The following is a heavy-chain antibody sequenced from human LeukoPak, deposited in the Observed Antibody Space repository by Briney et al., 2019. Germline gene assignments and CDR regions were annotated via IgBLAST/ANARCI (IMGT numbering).Heavy chain of an antibody. Sequence: GASVKVSYKASGYTFTSYGISWVRQAPGQGLEWMGWISAYNGNTNYAQKLQGRVTMTTDTSTSTAYMELRSLRSDDTAVYYCARDPYQVSYGDIGLDIWGQGTMVTVSS. CDR3: ARDPYQVSYGDIGLDI. J-gene: IGHJ3*02. V-gene: IGHV1-18*01. D-gene: IGHD4-17*01. CDR2: ISAYNGNT. CDR1: GYTFTSYG.